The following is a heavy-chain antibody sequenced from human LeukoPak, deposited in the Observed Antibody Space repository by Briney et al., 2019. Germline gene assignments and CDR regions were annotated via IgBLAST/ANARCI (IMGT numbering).Heavy chain of an antibody. V-gene: IGHV1-18*01. CDR2: ISAYNGNT. D-gene: IGHD2-15*01. CDR3: ARDWSYCSGGSCSTFDY. CDR1: GYTFTSYG. J-gene: IGHJ4*02. Sequence: GASVKISCKASGYTFTSYGISWVRQAPGQGLEWMGWISAYNGNTNYAQKLQGRVTMTTDTSTSTAYMELRSLRSDDTAVYYCARDWSYCSGGSCSTFDYWGQGTLVTVSS.